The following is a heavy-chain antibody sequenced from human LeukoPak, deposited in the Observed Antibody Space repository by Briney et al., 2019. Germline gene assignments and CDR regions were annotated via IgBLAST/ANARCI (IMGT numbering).Heavy chain of an antibody. CDR2: IYYSGST. V-gene: IGHV4-30-4*01. CDR3: ARDRDYYGSGSSSDI. D-gene: IGHD3-10*01. J-gene: IGHJ3*02. CDR1: GGSISSGDYY. Sequence: SQTLTLTCTVSGGSISSGDYYWSWIRQPPGKGLEWIGYIYYSGSTYYNPSLKSRVTISVDTSKNQFSLKLSSVTAADTAVYYCARDRDYYGSGSSSDIWGQGTMVTVSS.